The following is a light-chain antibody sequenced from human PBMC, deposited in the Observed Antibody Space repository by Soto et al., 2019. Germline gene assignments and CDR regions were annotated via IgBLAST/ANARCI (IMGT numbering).Light chain of an antibody. CDR3: QQYNNWPPEGT. CDR2: GAS. CDR1: QSSSDT. V-gene: IGKV3-15*01. Sequence: EIVMTQSPATLSVSPGGRATLSCRGSQSSSDTLAWYQQKPGQAPRLLIYGASTRATGIPARFSGSGSGTEFTLTISSLQSEDFAVYYCQQYNNWPPEGTFGQGTKVDIK. J-gene: IGKJ1*01.